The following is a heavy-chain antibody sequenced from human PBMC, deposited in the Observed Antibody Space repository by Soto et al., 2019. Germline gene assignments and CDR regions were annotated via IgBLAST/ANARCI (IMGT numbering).Heavy chain of an antibody. D-gene: IGHD6-6*01. V-gene: IGHV4-34*01. CDR2: ISQSGST. CDR3: ARAPKVSGSAQTRPDF. CDR1: SGSLSGFY. J-gene: IGHJ4*02. Sequence: SETLSLTCSLYSGSLSGFYWSWIRQPPGKRLEWIGEISQSGSTNYNPSLRSRVSISVDSSKNQFSLELTSVTAADTAVYYCARAPKVSGSAQTRPDFWGQGALVTVSS.